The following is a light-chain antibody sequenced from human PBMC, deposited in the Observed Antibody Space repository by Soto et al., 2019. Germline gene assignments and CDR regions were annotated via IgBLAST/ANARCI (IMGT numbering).Light chain of an antibody. CDR2: DTS. J-gene: IGKJ4*01. CDR1: QTVSSN. V-gene: IGKV3-15*01. Sequence: EIVMTQSPATLSVSPGERATLSCRASQTVSSNLTWYQQKPGQAPRLLIYDTSTRATGIPARFSGSGSGTEFTLTISSRLADDVSVFYCQQYNSRPPLTFGGGTTVEIK. CDR3: QQYNSRPPLT.